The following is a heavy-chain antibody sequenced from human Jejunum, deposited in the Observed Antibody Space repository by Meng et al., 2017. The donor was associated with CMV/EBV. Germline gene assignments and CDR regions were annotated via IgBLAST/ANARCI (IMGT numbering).Heavy chain of an antibody. CDR3: ARGRLTGYFDY. CDR1: GFTVSRNS. Sequence: CAASGFTVSRNSMSWVRQAPGTGLEWVSIIYTGGSTYYADSVKGRFTISRDNSKNTLYLQMNSLRAEDTAVYYCARGRLTGYFDYWGQGTLVTVSS. D-gene: IGHD2-8*01. J-gene: IGHJ4*02. CDR2: IYTGGST. V-gene: IGHV3-66*02.